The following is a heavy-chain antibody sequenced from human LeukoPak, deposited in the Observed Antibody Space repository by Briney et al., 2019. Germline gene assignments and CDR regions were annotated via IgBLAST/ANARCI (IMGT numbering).Heavy chain of an antibody. J-gene: IGHJ4*02. CDR1: GGSISSYY. V-gene: IGHV4-59*08. CDR2: IYYSGST. CDR3: ARLGSYHDF. D-gene: IGHD1-26*01. Sequence: SETLSLTCTVSGGSISSYYWSWIRQPPGRGLEWIGYIYYSGSTNYNPSLKSRVTISVDTSKNQFSLKLTSVTAADTAVYFCARLGSYHDFWGQGALVTVSS.